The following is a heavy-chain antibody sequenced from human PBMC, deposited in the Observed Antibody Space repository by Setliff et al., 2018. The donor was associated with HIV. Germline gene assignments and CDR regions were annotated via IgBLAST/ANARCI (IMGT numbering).Heavy chain of an antibody. CDR1: GFNFKNAW. CDR3: AKEVLEIAVAAS. CDR2: IKSRVDGETT. V-gene: IGHV3-15*01. D-gene: IGHD6-19*01. J-gene: IGHJ4*02. Sequence: PGGSLRLSCAGSGFNFKNAWMSWVRQAPGKGLEWVGRIKSRVDGETTAYAAPLKGRFTISRDDSKNTLYLQMNSLRAEDTAVYYCAKEVLEIAVAASWGQGTLVTVSS.